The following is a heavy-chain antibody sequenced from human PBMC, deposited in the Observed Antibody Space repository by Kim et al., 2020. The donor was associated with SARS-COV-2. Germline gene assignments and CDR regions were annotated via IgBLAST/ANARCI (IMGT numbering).Heavy chain of an antibody. D-gene: IGHD3-3*01. J-gene: IGHJ5*01. Sequence: ETLSLTCTVSGGSISISSYYWAWIRQPPGKGLEWIGSIYYSGSTYYNPSLKRRVTISVDTSKNQFSLKLSSVTAADTAVYYCARHVLRFLEWSNWFDPWGQGTQGTVSS. CDR2: IYYSGST. CDR3: ARHVLRFLEWSNWFDP. CDR1: GGSISISSYY. V-gene: IGHV4-39*01.